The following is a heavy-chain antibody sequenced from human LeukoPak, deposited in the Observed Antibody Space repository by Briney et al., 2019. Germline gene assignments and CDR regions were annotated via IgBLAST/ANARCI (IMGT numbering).Heavy chain of an antibody. CDR3: ARDPTTTEAHDY. Sequence: EASVKVSCKASGYTFTSYGISWVRQASGQGLEWMGWISAYNGNTNYAQKLQGRVTMTTDTSTSTAYMELRSLRSDDTAVYYCARDPTTTEAHDYWGQGTLVTVSS. J-gene: IGHJ4*02. D-gene: IGHD1-1*01. CDR1: GYTFTSYG. V-gene: IGHV1-18*01. CDR2: ISAYNGNT.